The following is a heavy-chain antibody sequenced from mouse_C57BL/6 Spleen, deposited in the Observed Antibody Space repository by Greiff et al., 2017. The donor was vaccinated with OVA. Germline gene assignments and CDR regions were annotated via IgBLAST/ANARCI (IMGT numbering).Heavy chain of an antibody. J-gene: IGHJ4*01. Sequence: QVQLKQPGAELVRPGSSVKLSCKASGYTFTSYWMDWVKQRPGQGLEWIGNIYPSDSETHYNQKFKDKATLTVDKSSSPAYMQLSSLTSEDSAVYYCARENYDYAMDYWGQGTSVTVSS. CDR3: ARENYDYAMDY. V-gene: IGHV1-61*01. CDR2: IYPSDSET. D-gene: IGHD1-1*01. CDR1: GYTFTSYW.